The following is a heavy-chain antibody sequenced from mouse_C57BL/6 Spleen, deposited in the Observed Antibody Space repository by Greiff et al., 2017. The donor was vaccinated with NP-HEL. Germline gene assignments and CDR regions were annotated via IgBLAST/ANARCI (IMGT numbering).Heavy chain of an antibody. CDR3: ARGGYYGSYYAMDY. V-gene: IGHV1-50*01. D-gene: IGHD1-1*01. CDR1: GYTFTSYW. CDR2: IDPSDSYT. J-gene: IGHJ4*01. Sequence: QVQLQQPGAELVKPGASVKLSCKASGYTFTSYWMQWVKQRPGQGLEWIGEIDPSDSYTNYNQKFKGKATLTVDTSSSTAYMQLSSLTSEDSAVYYCARGGYYGSYYAMDYWGQGTSVTVSS.